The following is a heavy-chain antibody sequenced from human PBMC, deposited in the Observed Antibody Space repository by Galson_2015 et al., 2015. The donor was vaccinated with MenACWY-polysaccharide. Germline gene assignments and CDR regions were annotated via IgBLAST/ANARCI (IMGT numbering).Heavy chain of an antibody. D-gene: IGHD1-1*01. Sequence: PALVKPTQTLTLTCTFSGFSLSTTGVGVGWIRQPPGKALEWLALIYWDDDKRYSPSLKSRLTITKDTSKNQVVLTMTNMDPVDTATYYCARLRYQLGHFDYWGQGTRVTVSS. J-gene: IGHJ4*02. CDR3: ARLRYQLGHFDY. CDR2: IYWDDDK. CDR1: GFSLSTTGVG. V-gene: IGHV2-5*02.